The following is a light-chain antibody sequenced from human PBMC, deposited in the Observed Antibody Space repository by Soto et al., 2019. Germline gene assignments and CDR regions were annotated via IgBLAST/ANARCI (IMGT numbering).Light chain of an antibody. J-gene: IGLJ2*01. Sequence: QSALTQPASVSGSPGQSITISSTGTSSDVGGYNYVSWYQQHPGKAPKLMIFGVSYRPSGVFNRFSGSKSGTTASLTISGLQAEDEADYYCSSYTSSNTLVFGGGTKLTVL. V-gene: IGLV2-14*01. CDR1: SSDVGGYNY. CDR2: GVS. CDR3: SSYTSSNTLV.